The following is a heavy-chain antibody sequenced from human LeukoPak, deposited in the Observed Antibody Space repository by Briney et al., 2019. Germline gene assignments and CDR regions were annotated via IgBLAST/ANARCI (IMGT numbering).Heavy chain of an antibody. CDR1: GGSNSSGGYS. Sequence: PSETLSLTCAVSGGSNSSGGYSWSWLRQPPGKGLEWIGYIYHSGSTYYNPSLKSRVTISVDRSKNQFSLKLSSVTAADTAVYYCVGDQYYYGMDVWGQGTTVTVSS. V-gene: IGHV4-30-2*01. CDR3: VGDQYYYGMDV. J-gene: IGHJ6*02. CDR2: IYHSGST.